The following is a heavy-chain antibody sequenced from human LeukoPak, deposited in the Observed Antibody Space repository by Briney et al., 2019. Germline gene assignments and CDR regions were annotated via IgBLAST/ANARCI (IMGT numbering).Heavy chain of an antibody. V-gene: IGHV4-39*07. D-gene: IGHD6-6*01. CDR2: INHSGST. J-gene: IGHJ4*02. CDR1: GGSISGSSYY. CDR3: ARAGIVARRGGVFDY. Sequence: PSETLSLTCTVSGGSISGSSYYWGWIRQPPGKGLEWIGEINHSGSTNYNPSLKSRVTISVDTSKNQFSLKLSSVTAADTAVYYCARAGIVARRGGVFDYWGQGTLVTVPS.